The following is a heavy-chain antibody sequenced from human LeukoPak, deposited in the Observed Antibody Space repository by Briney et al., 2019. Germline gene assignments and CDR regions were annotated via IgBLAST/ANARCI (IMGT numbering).Heavy chain of an antibody. D-gene: IGHD3-22*01. V-gene: IGHV5-51*01. Sequence: GESLKISCKGSGYTFTNYWVGWVRQMPGKGLEWMGTIYPNNSDSRYNPSFRGQVTISVDRSITTAYLLWKSLRASDTAIYYCALSNEAFDSAGYFDYWGQGTLVTVSS. CDR2: IYPNNSDS. J-gene: IGHJ4*02. CDR1: GYTFTNYW. CDR3: ALSNEAFDSAGYFDY.